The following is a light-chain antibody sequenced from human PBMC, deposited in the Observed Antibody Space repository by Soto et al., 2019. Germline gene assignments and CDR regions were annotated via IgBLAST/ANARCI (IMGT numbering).Light chain of an antibody. CDR2: DAS. CDR3: QQYSTYPWT. J-gene: IGKJ1*01. V-gene: IGKV1-5*01. CDR1: QSISGW. Sequence: DIQMTQSPSTLSASVGDRVTITCRASQSISGWLAWYQQKPGKAPKLLVYDASNLQSGVPLRFRGTRSGTEFTLTITSLQPDDFATYYCQQYSTYPWTFGQGTKVDIK.